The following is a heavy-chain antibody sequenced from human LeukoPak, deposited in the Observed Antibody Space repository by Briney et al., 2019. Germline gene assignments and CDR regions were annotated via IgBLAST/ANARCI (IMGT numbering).Heavy chain of an antibody. V-gene: IGHV3-30*02. CDR2: MRYDGSNK. J-gene: IGHJ3*02. D-gene: IGHD5-24*01. Sequence: GGSLRLSCAASGFTFSSYGMHWVRQAPGKGLEWVAFMRYDGSNKYYADSVKGRFTISRDNSKNTLYLQMTSLRAEDTAVYYGAKVEMRAGFDAFDIWGQGTMVTVSS. CDR3: AKVEMRAGFDAFDI. CDR1: GFTFSSYG.